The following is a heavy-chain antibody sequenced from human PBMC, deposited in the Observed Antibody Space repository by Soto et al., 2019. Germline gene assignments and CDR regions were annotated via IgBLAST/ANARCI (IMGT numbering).Heavy chain of an antibody. J-gene: IGHJ2*01. CDR1: GFTFRDYL. CDR2: IKIRGDRYTT. Sequence: EVQLVESGGGLVQPGGSLRLSCAASGFTFRDYLMGWVRQAPGKGLEWVGRIKIRGDRYTTDFAASVKGRFTISRDDSMNSLHLQMNTLKTEDTAVYFCARENYWRFDLWGRGTLVTVSS. V-gene: IGHV3-72*01. CDR3: ARENYWRFDL.